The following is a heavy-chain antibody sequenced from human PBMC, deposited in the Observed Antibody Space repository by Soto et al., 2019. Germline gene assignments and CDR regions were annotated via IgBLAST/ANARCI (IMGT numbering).Heavy chain of an antibody. D-gene: IGHD3-10*01. CDR2: VDPEDGKT. V-gene: IGHV1-24*01. CDR1: GYTLTELS. J-gene: IGHJ4*02. CDR3: ARGGSGSYYDPGLDTEYYFDY. Sequence: ASVKVSCKVSGYTLTELSMHWVRQAPGKGLEWMGGVDPEDGKTKYAQKFQGRVTITRDTSASTAYMELSSLRSEDTAVYYCARGGSGSYYDPGLDTEYYFDYWGQGTLVTVSS.